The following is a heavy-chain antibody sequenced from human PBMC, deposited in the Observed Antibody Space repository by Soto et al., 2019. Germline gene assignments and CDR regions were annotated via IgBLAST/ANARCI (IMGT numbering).Heavy chain of an antibody. CDR3: ARQSGYSYGEFFDY. Sequence: SETLSLTCAVTGGSISSVGYSWSWIRQPPGKGLEWIGYIYHSGSTNYNPSLKSRVTISVDTSKNQFSLKLSSVTAADTAVYYCARQSGYSYGEFFDYWGQGTLVTVSS. J-gene: IGHJ4*02. D-gene: IGHD5-18*01. V-gene: IGHV4-30-2*01. CDR2: IYHSGST. CDR1: GGSISSVGYS.